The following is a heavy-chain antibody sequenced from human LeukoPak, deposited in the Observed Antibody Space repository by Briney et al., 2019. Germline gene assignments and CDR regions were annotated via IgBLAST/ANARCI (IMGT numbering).Heavy chain of an antibody. D-gene: IGHD4-17*01. CDR1: GFTFSTYG. Sequence: TGRSLRLSCAASGFTFSTYGMHWVRQAPGKGLEWVAVISYGGGNKYCADSVKGRFTISRDNSKNTLYLQMNSLRTEDTAVYYCAKDVNKVTTHFDYWGQGALVTVSS. CDR2: ISYGGGNK. V-gene: IGHV3-30*18. CDR3: AKDVNKVTTHFDY. J-gene: IGHJ4*02.